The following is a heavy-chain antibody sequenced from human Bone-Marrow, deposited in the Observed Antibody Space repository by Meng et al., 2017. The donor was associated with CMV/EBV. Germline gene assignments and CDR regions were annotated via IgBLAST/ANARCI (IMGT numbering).Heavy chain of an antibody. D-gene: IGHD6-13*01. Sequence: GKSLKISCAAPEFTFRSYAMSWVRQAPGRGLAWVSAITGSGGSTYYADSVKGRFTVSRDNSKNTLYLQMNSLRAEDTAVYYCAKAFSASWYREYYDYWGQGTLVTVSS. CDR2: ITGSGGST. V-gene: IGHV3-23*01. J-gene: IGHJ4*02. CDR1: EFTFRSYA. CDR3: AKAFSASWYREYYDY.